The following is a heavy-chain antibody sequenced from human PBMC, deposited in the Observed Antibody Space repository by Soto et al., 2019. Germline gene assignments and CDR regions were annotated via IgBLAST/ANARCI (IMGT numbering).Heavy chain of an antibody. CDR3: ASHMTRVRGVTGDNWFDP. CDR1: GGSFSIYT. V-gene: IGHV1-69*02. Sequence: SVKASCKASGGSFSIYTISWVRQAPGQGLEWMGRIIPILGIANYAQKFQGRVTITADKSTSTAYMELSSLRSEDTAVYYCASHMTRVRGVTGDNWFDPWGQGTRVTVPS. CDR2: IIPILGIA. J-gene: IGHJ5*02. D-gene: IGHD3-10*01.